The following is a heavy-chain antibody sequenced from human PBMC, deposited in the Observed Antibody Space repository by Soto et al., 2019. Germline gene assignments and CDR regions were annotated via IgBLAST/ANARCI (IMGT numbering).Heavy chain of an antibody. V-gene: IGHV3-23*01. CDR3: AKGTTVVTPTIGEFDY. CDR1: GFTFSSYA. J-gene: IGHJ4*02. D-gene: IGHD4-17*01. Sequence: GGSLRLSCAASGFTFSSYAMSWVLQAPWKGLEWVSAISGSGGSTYYADSVKGRFTISRDNSKNTLYLQMNSLRAEDTAVYYCAKGTTVVTPTIGEFDYWGQGTLVTVSS. CDR2: ISGSGGST.